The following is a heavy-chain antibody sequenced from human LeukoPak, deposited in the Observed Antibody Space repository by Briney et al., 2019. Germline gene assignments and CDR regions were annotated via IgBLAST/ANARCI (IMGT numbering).Heavy chain of an antibody. J-gene: IGHJ6*02. CDR1: RFTFSNYG. V-gene: IGHV3-21*01. Sequence: PGGSLRLSCAASRFTFSNYGMHWVRQAPGKGLEWVSSISSSSSYIYYADSVKGRFTISRDNAKNSLYLQMNSLRAEDTAVYYCAREDYYGSGSFQYYYYGMDVWGQGTTVTVSS. D-gene: IGHD3-10*01. CDR3: AREDYYGSGSFQYYYYGMDV. CDR2: ISSSSSYI.